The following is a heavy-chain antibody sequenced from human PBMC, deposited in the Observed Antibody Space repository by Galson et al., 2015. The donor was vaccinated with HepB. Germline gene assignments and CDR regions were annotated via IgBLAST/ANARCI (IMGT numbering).Heavy chain of an antibody. CDR3: ARRGLMRTGYSSGWYPFDY. D-gene: IGHD6-19*01. J-gene: IGHJ4*02. CDR2: IYYSGST. CDR1: GGSISSSSYY. Sequence: ETLSLTCTVSGGSISSSSYYWGWIRQPPGEGLEWIGSIYYSGSTYYNPSLKSRVTISVDTSKNQFSLKLSSVTAADTAVYYCARRGLMRTGYSSGWYPFDYWGQGTLVTVSS. V-gene: IGHV4-39*01.